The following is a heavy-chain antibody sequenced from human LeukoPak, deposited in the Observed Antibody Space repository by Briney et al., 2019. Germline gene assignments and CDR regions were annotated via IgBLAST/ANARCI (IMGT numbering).Heavy chain of an antibody. J-gene: IGHJ5*02. CDR2: ITGRGDET. D-gene: IGHD6-13*01. CDR3: AKGAAAGLVDWFDP. CDR1: GFIFSNYA. Sequence: GGSPRLSCAASGFIFSNYALMWVRQAPGKGLEWVSSITGRGDETFYADSVKGRLSLSRDNSKDMLYLQMYSLGAEDTAIYYCAKGAAAGLVDWFDPWGQGTLVTVSS. V-gene: IGHV3-23*01.